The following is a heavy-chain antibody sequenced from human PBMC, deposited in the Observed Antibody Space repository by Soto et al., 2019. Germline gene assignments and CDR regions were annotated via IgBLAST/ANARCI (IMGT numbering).Heavy chain of an antibody. CDR3: AKEAGYYDSSGYYERAFDY. CDR1: GVTFSSYG. Sequence: GGSLRLSCAASGVTFSSYGMHWVRQAPGKGLEWVAVISYDGSNKYYADSVKGRFTISRDNSKNTLYLQMNSLRAGDTAVYYCAKEAGYYDSSGYYERAFDYWGQGTLVTVSS. V-gene: IGHV3-30*18. D-gene: IGHD3-22*01. CDR2: ISYDGSNK. J-gene: IGHJ4*02.